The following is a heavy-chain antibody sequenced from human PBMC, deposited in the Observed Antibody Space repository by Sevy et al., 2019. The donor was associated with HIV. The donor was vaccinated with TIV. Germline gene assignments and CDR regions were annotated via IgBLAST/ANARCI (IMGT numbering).Heavy chain of an antibody. CDR1: GFVFNDHA. V-gene: IGHV3-9*01. CDR3: AKDINRGCDGVNCYSYYYYFYGLDV. Sequence: GGSLRLSCAASGFVFNDHAMHWVRVVPGKGLEWVSGISWNSRNIGYADSVKGRFTISRDNTRHSFYLEMHSLRPEDTALYYCAKDINRGCDGVNCYSYYYYFYGLDVWGQGTTVTVSS. D-gene: IGHD2-21*01. J-gene: IGHJ6*02. CDR2: ISWNSRNI.